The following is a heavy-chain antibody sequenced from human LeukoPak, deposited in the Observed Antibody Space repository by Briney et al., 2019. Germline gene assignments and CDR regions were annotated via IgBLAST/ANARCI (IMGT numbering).Heavy chain of an antibody. CDR3: ATRYNYYYLGY. CDR1: GFTLSNYA. D-gene: IGHD5-18*01. CDR2: ISGSSGST. Sequence: GGSLRLSCAASGFTLSNYAMSWVRRAPGKGLEWVSAISGSSGSTYYAASVKGRFTISRDNSKNTLYLQMSSLRVEDTAVYYCATRYNYYYLGYWGQGTLVTVSS. J-gene: IGHJ4*02. V-gene: IGHV3-23*01.